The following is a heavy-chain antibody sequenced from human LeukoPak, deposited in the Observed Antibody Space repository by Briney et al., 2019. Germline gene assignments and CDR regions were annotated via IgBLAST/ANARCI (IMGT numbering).Heavy chain of an antibody. CDR3: ARGKDYSNSPIWDYGMDV. J-gene: IGHJ6*02. Sequence: PSQTLSLTCTVSGGSISSGSYYWSWIRQPAGTGLEWIGRIYTSGSTNYNPSLKSRVTISVDTSKNQFSLKLSSVTAADTAVYYCARGKDYSNSPIWDYGMDVWGQGTTVTVSS. CDR1: GGSISSGSYY. V-gene: IGHV4-61*02. D-gene: IGHD4-11*01. CDR2: IYTSGST.